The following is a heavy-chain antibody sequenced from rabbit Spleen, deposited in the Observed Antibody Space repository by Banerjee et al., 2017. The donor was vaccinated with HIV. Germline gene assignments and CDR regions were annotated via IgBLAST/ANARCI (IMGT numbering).Heavy chain of an antibody. J-gene: IGHJ6*01. Sequence: QQLVESGGGLVQPGESLKLSCKASGIDFSRGYDMCWVRLAPGKGLEWIGCIEADGSGFTYFATWAKGRFTCSKTSSTTVTLQMTRLTAADTATYFCARDTGSSFSSYGMDLWGPGTLVTVS. CDR1: GIDFSRGYD. CDR3: ARDTGSSFSSYGMDL. CDR2: IEADGSGFT. D-gene: IGHD8-1*01. V-gene: IGHV1S40*01.